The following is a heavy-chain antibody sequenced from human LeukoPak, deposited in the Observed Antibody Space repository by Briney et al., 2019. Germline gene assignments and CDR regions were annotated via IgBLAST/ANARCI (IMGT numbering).Heavy chain of an antibody. CDR2: FYYSGST. J-gene: IGHJ4*02. D-gene: IGHD3-22*01. CDR1: GGSISSSSYY. V-gene: IGHV4-39*01. CDR3: ARMSEDYCHSSGYATAAY. Sequence: PSETVSLTCTVPGGSISSSSYYWGWIRQPPGKGLEWIGRFYYSGSTYYNPSLKSRVTISVEVSKNQFSLKLNAVDAADRLVYICARMSEDYCHSSGYATAAYWGQGTLVTVSS.